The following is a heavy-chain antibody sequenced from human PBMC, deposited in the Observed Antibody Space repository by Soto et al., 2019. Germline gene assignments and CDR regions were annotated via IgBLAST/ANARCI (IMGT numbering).Heavy chain of an antibody. D-gene: IGHD3-3*01. J-gene: IGHJ5*02. V-gene: IGHV3-21*01. CDR2: ISSSSSYI. CDR1: GFTFSSYS. CDR3: ARDQASIFGVVVTWFAP. Sequence: GGSLRLSSAASGFTFSSYSMNWVRQAPGKGLEWVSSISSSSSYIYYADSVKGRFTISRDNAKNSLYLQMSSLRAEDTAVYYCARDQASIFGVVVTWFAPWGKGTLVTVSS.